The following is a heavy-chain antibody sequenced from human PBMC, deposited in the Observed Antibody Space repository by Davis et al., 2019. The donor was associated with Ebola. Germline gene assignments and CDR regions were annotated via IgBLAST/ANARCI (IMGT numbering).Heavy chain of an antibody. V-gene: IGHV4-61*01. CDR3: ARGDSRPYSYGFDY. D-gene: IGHD5-18*01. Sequence: MPSETLSLTCTVSGGSVSTGSYYWSWIRQPPGKGLEWIGYFAYYGSTTYNPSLKSRVTISVDTSKNHVSLKLYSVTAADTAVYYCARGDSRPYSYGFDYWGQGTLVTVSS. CDR2: FAYYGST. J-gene: IGHJ4*02. CDR1: GGSVSTGSYY.